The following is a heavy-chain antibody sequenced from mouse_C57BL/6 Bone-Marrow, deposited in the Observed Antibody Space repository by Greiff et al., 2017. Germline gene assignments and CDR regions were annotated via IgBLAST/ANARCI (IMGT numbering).Heavy chain of an antibody. D-gene: IGHD4-1*01. CDR2: IYPGSGST. CDR3: ARPSNWDGDY. Sequence: QVQLKQSGAELVKPGASVKMSCKASGYTFTSYWITWVKQSPGQGLEWIGDIYPGSGSTNYNEKFKSKATLTVDTSSSTAYMQLSSLTSEDSAVYYCARPSNWDGDYWGQGTTLTVSS. V-gene: IGHV1-55*01. CDR1: GYTFTSYW. J-gene: IGHJ2*01.